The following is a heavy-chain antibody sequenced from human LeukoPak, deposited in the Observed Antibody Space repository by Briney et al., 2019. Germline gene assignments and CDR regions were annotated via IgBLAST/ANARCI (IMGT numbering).Heavy chain of an antibody. Sequence: GGSLRLSCAASGFTFSSYGMHWVRQAPGKGLEWVAFIRSDGSNKYYADSVKGRFTISRDNSKNTLYLQMTSLRAEDTAVYYCARGPNYDILTGWRKTHNAFDIWGQGTMVTVSS. J-gene: IGHJ3*02. CDR1: GFTFSSYG. CDR3: ARGPNYDILTGWRKTHNAFDI. CDR2: IRSDGSNK. D-gene: IGHD3-9*01. V-gene: IGHV3-30*02.